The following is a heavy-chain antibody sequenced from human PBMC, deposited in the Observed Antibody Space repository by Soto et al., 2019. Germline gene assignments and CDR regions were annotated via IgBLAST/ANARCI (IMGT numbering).Heavy chain of an antibody. CDR3: ARGELWFGELFYYFDY. CDR1: GYTFTSYA. CDR2: INAGNGNT. V-gene: IGHV1-3*01. J-gene: IGHJ4*02. Sequence: QVQLVQSGAEVKKPGASVKVSCKASGYTFTSYAMHWVRQAPGQRLEWMGWINAGNGNTKYSQKFQGRVTITRDTSESTAYMELSSLRSEDTAVYYCARGELWFGELFYYFDYWGQGTLVTVSS. D-gene: IGHD3-10*01.